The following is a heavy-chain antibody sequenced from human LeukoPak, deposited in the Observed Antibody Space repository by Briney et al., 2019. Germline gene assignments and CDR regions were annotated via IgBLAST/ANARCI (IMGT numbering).Heavy chain of an antibody. CDR1: GGSISNYY. CDR3: ARTSRSYYYGSGRDFPFDY. Sequence: SETLSLTCTVSGGSISNYYWTWIRQPPGKGLEWIGYIHSSGSTNYNPSLKSRVTISVDTSKNQFSLKLSSVTAADTAVYYCARTSRSYYYGSGRDFPFDYWGQGTLVTVSS. J-gene: IGHJ4*02. CDR2: IHSSGST. D-gene: IGHD3-10*01. V-gene: IGHV4-59*08.